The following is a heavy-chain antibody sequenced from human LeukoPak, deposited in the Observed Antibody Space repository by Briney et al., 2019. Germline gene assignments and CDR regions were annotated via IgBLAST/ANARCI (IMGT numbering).Heavy chain of an antibody. V-gene: IGHV4-59*01. J-gene: IGHJ4*02. CDR3: ASLRVAGYKPLDY. D-gene: IGHD5-24*01. CDR2: IYYSGST. Sequence: SETLSLTCTVSGGSISSYYCSWIRQPPGKGLEWIGYIYYSGSTNYNPSLKSRVTISVDTSRNQFSLKLSSVTAADTAVYYCASLRVAGYKPLDYWGQGTLLTVSS. CDR1: GGSISSYY.